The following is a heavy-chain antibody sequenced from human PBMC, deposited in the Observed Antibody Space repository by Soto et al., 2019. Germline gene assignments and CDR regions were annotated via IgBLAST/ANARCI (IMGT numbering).Heavy chain of an antibody. CDR1: GGSISSYY. CDR2: IYYSGST. Sequence: SETLSLTCTVSGGSISSYYWSWIRQPPGKGLEWIGYIYYSGSTNYNPSLKSRVTISVDTSKNQFSLKLSSVTAADTAVYYCARYDYGGGWFDPWGQGTLVTVSS. D-gene: IGHD4-17*01. CDR3: ARYDYGGGWFDP. V-gene: IGHV4-59*01. J-gene: IGHJ5*02.